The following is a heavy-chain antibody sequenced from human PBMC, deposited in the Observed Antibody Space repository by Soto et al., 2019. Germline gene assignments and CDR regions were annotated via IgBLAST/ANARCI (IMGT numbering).Heavy chain of an antibody. J-gene: IGHJ4*01. CDR2: INQDGSER. D-gene: IGHD2-2*01. V-gene: IGHV3-7*01. CDR1: GFTFSTYW. CDR3: AVGRGFFISSCCHGSDYLAY. Sequence: GGSLRLSCAASGFTFSTYWMSWVRQAPGKGLEWVANINQDGSERYYVDSVKGRFTISRDNAKNSLFLQLNSLRAGDTAVYYCAVGRGFFISSCCHGSDYLAYRGQGTLVTVSS.